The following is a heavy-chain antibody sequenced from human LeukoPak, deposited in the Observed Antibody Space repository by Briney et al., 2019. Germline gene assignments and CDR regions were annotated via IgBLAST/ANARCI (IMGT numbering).Heavy chain of an antibody. J-gene: IGHJ4*02. CDR1: GASISSSNW. V-gene: IGHV4-4*02. CDR2: IYHAGST. D-gene: IGHD6-19*01. CDR3: ARSAAVTGQFDF. Sequence: SGTLSLTCTVSGASISSSNWWTWVRQPPGEALEWIGEIYHAGSTKYNPSLRSRLTISVDKSKNSFSLSLTSVTAADTAFYYCARSAAVTGQFDFWGPRTLVTVSS.